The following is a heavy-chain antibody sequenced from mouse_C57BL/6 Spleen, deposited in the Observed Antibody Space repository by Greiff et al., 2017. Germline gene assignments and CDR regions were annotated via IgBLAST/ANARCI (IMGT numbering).Heavy chain of an antibody. J-gene: IGHJ2*01. CDR1: GYTFTDYY. V-gene: IGHV1-26*01. Sequence: VQLQQSGPELVKPGASVKISCKASGYTFTDYYMNWVKQSHGKSLEWIGDINPNNGGTSYNQKFTGKATLTVDKSSSTAYMELRSLTSEDSAVYYCARGYYGRGDYWGQGTTLTVSS. D-gene: IGHD1-1*01. CDR3: ARGYYGRGDY. CDR2: INPNNGGT.